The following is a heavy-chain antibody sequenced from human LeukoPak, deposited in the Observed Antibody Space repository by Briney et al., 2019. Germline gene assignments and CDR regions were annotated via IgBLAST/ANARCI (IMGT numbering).Heavy chain of an antibody. Sequence: NPSETLSLTCTVSGDSISIYYWSWIRQPPGKGLEWIGYISDSGSTNYNPSLKSRVTISVDTSKRQSSLKQSSVTAADTAVYYCARYGSGRAYYYYMDVWGKGTTVTVSS. D-gene: IGHD3-10*01. V-gene: IGHV4-59*01. CDR1: GDSISIYY. J-gene: IGHJ6*03. CDR3: ARYGSGRAYYYYMDV. CDR2: ISDSGST.